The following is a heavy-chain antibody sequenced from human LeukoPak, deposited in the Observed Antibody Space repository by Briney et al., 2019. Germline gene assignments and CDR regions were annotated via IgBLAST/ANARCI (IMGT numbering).Heavy chain of an antibody. CDR2: INPNTGGT. CDR3: ARGIKTWRLRYFEGWFDP. D-gene: IGHD3-9*01. CDR1: GYTFTSYG. J-gene: IGHJ5*02. V-gene: IGHV1-2*02. Sequence: GASVKVSCKASGYTFTSYGISWVRQAPGQGLEWMGWINPNTGGTNYAQKFQGRVTMTRDTSISTAYMELSRLRSDDTAVYYCARGIKTWRLRYFEGWFDPWGQGTLVTVSS.